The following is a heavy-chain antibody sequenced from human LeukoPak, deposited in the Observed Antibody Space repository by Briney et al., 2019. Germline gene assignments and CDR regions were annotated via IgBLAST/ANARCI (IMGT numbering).Heavy chain of an antibody. CDR1: GGTFSSYA. D-gene: IGHD3-3*01. Sequence: SVKVSCKASGGTFSSYAISWVRQAPGQGLEWMGGIIPIFGTANYAQKFQVRVTITADESTSTAYMELSSLRSEDTAVYYCARDRRLRFLEWSPNAFDIWGQGTMVTVSS. V-gene: IGHV1-69*01. J-gene: IGHJ3*02. CDR2: IIPIFGTA. CDR3: ARDRRLRFLEWSPNAFDI.